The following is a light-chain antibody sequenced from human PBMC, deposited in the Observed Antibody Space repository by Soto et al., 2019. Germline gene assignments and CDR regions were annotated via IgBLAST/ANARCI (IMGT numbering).Light chain of an antibody. CDR1: SSDIGGYDY. Sequence: QSGLTQPASVSGSSGQSITISCTGTSSDIGGYDYVSWYQQHPGKAPRLLIYDVSNRPSGISNRFSGSKSGNTASLTISGLQAEDEADYYCSSYTSSSTLVFGTGTRSPS. V-gene: IGLV2-14*01. CDR3: SSYTSSSTLV. CDR2: DVS. J-gene: IGLJ1*01.